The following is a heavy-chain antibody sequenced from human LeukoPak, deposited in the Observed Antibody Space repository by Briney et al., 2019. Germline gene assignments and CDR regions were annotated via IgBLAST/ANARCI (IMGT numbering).Heavy chain of an antibody. J-gene: IGHJ4*02. CDR1: GYTFTGYY. CDR3: AILFTYCSSTSCYPFDY. V-gene: IGHV1-2*02. CDR2: INPNSGGT. D-gene: IGHD2-2*01. Sequence: GASVKVSCKASGYTFTGYYMHWVRQAPGQGLEWMGWINPNSGGTNYAQKFQGRVTMTRDMSISTAYMELSRLRSDDTAVYYCAILFTYCSSTSCYPFDYWGQGTLVTVSS.